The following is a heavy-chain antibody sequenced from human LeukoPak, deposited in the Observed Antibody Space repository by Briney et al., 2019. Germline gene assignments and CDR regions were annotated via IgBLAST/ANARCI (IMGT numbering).Heavy chain of an antibody. CDR3: ARDYDFWSGYYDY. D-gene: IGHD3-3*01. CDR2: IKKDGSEK. CDR1: GFTFSSDW. Sequence: PGGSLRLSCAASGFTFSSDWMSWVRQAPGKGLEWVANIKKDGSEKYYVDSVKGRFTLSRDNAKKSLYLQMNSLRAEDTAVYYCARDYDFWSGYYDYWGQGTLVTVSS. J-gene: IGHJ4*02. V-gene: IGHV3-7*01.